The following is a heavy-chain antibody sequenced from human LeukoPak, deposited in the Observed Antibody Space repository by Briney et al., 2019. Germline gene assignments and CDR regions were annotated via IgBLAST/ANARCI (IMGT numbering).Heavy chain of an antibody. D-gene: IGHD2-15*01. CDR2: IFGSGGSA. Sequence: GGSLRLSCAASGFTFGSYAMYWVRQAPGKGLEWVSGIFGSGGSAHYADSVKGRFTISRDNSKNTVYLQMYSLRVEDTAIYYCAKTTTGYSSGRYPAWPIDYWGQGTLVTVSS. CDR3: AKTTTGYSSGRYPAWPIDY. V-gene: IGHV3-23*01. J-gene: IGHJ4*02. CDR1: GFTFGSYA.